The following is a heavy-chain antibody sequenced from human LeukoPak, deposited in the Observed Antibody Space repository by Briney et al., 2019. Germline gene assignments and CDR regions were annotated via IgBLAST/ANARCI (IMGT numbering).Heavy chain of an antibody. J-gene: IGHJ4*02. CDR1: GFTFSDYY. V-gene: IGHV3-11*04. Sequence: GGSLRLPCAASGFTFSDYYMSWIRQAPGKGLEWVSYISSSGSTIYYADSVKGRFTISRDNAKNSLYLQMNSLRAEDTAVYYCATSGYSVNFDYWGQGTLVTVSS. CDR3: ATSGYSVNFDY. CDR2: ISSSGSTI. D-gene: IGHD5-18*01.